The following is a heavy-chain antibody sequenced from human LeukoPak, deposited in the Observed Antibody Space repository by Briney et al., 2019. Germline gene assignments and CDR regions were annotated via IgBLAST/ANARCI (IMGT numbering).Heavy chain of an antibody. CDR1: GFTFSDFA. J-gene: IGHJ4*02. D-gene: IGHD1-26*01. Sequence: GGSLRLSCTASGFTFSDFAIHWVRQAPGKGLEWVAVISYDGNNKYYADSVKGRLTVSRDSFKNTLYLQMNSLRAEDTAIYFCARNRGSYSVGEIDYWGQGTLVTVSS. V-gene: IGHV3-30-3*01. CDR2: ISYDGNNK. CDR3: ARNRGSYSVGEIDY.